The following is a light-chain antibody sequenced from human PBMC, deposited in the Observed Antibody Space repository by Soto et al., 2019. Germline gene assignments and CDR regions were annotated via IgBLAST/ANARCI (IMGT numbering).Light chain of an antibody. V-gene: IGLV2-14*01. CDR3: SSYTSSSTLLYV. CDR2: DVS. J-gene: IGLJ1*01. Sequence: QSVLTQPASVSGSPGQSITISCTGTSSDVGGYNYVSWYQQHPGKAPKLMIYDVSNRPSGVSNRFSGSKSGNTASLTISGLQAEDEFDYYCSSYTSSSTLLYVFGTLTKVTVL. CDR1: SSDVGGYNY.